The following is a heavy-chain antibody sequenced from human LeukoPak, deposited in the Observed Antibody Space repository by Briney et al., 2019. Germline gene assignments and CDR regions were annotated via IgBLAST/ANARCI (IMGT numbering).Heavy chain of an antibody. V-gene: IGHV1-18*01. J-gene: IGHJ4*02. CDR3: ARDVPTIRFLEWPLDY. CDR1: GYTFTSYG. D-gene: IGHD3-3*01. Sequence: ASVKVSCKASGYTFTSYGISWVRQAPGQGLEWMGWISAYNGYTDYAQKLQFRVTMTTDTSTSTAYMELRSLRSDDTAVYYCARDVPTIRFLEWPLDYWGQGTLVTVSS. CDR2: ISAYNGYT.